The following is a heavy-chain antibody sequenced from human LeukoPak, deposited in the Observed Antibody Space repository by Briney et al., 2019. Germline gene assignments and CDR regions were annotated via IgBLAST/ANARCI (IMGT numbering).Heavy chain of an antibody. V-gene: IGHV1-69*05. CDR1: GGTFSSYA. Sequence: GASVKVSCKXSGGTFSSYAISWVRQAPGQGLEWMGRIIPIFGTANYAQKFQGRVTITTDESTSTAYMELSSLRSEDTAVYYCAGSYDSSGLIDYWGQGTLVTVSS. CDR3: AGSYDSSGLIDY. J-gene: IGHJ4*02. CDR2: IIPIFGTA. D-gene: IGHD3-22*01.